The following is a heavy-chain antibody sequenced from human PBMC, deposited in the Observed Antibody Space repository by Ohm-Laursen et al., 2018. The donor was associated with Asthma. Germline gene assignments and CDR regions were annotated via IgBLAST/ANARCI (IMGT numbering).Heavy chain of an antibody. CDR3: ARAYLTDYYDSGGLDY. V-gene: IGHV1-69*13. J-gene: IGHJ4*02. D-gene: IGHD3-22*01. Sequence: AASVKVSCKASGYTFTSYAISWVRQAPGQGLEWMGGIIPIFGTANYAQKFQGRVTITADESTSTAYMELSSLRSEDTAVYYCARAYLTDYYDSGGLDYWGQGTLVTVSS. CDR2: IIPIFGTA. CDR1: GYTFTSYA.